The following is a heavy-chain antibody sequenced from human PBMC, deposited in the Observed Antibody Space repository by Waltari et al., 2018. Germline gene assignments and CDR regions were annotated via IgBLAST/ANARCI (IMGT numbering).Heavy chain of an antibody. V-gene: IGHV1-3*03. CDR2: INAGNGNT. CDR3: ARGTGYSSGWYGYFDY. J-gene: IGHJ4*02. CDR1: GYTFTSYA. D-gene: IGHD6-19*01. Sequence: QVQLVQSGAEVKKPGASVKVSCKASGYTFTSYAMHWVRQAPGQRLEWMGWINAGNGNTKYSQEFQGRVTITRDTSASTAYMELSSLRSEDMAVYYCARGTGYSSGWYGYFDYWGQGTLVTVSS.